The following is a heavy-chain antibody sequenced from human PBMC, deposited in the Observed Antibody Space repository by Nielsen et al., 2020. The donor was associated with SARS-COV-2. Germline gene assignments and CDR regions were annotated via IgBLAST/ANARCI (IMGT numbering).Heavy chain of an antibody. Sequence: GESLKISCAASGFTFSSYGMSWVRQAPGKGLEWVSGINWNGGSTGYADSVKGRFTISRDNAKNSLYLQMNSLRAEDTALYHCALSHDYGDFRFDPWGQGTLVTVSS. CDR1: GFTFSSYG. D-gene: IGHD4-17*01. V-gene: IGHV3-20*01. CDR2: INWNGGST. CDR3: ALSHDYGDFRFDP. J-gene: IGHJ5*02.